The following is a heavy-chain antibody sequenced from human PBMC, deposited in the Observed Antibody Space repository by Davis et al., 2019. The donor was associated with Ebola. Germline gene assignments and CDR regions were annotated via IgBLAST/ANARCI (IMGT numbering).Heavy chain of an antibody. J-gene: IGHJ6*02. Sequence: GESLKISCAASGFTFSSYEMNWVRQAPGKGLEWVSYISSSGSTIYYADSVKGRFTISRDNAKNSLYLQMNSLRAEDTAVYYCARAPDPALYCSGGSCYYYGMDVWGQGTTVTVSS. CDR2: ISSSGSTI. CDR1: GFTFSSYE. V-gene: IGHV3-48*03. D-gene: IGHD2-15*01. CDR3: ARAPDPALYCSGGSCYYYGMDV.